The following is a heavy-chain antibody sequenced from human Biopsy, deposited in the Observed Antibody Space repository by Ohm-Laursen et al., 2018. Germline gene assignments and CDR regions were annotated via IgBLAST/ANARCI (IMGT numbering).Heavy chain of an antibody. CDR1: GYTFSNYG. Sequence: ASVKVSCKTSGYTFSNYGINWVRQAPGQGLEWMGWISAYNGNTYSAQKVQGRVSMTTDTSTTTAYMDLKGLRSDDTAIYYCARAFGGAYYSYAFDLWGQGTLVTVSS. V-gene: IGHV1-18*01. CDR3: ARAFGGAYYSYAFDL. CDR2: ISAYNGNT. J-gene: IGHJ3*01. D-gene: IGHD2-21*02.